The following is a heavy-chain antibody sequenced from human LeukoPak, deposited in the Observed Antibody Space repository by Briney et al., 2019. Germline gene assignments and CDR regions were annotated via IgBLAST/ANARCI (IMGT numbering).Heavy chain of an antibody. V-gene: IGHV3-53*01. CDR3: ARMSMVRGVINDY. D-gene: IGHD3-10*01. CDR1: GFTDRSNY. CDR2: IYSGGST. Sequence: GGSLRLSCASSGFTDRSNYMNSVGQAPGKGLAWVSVIYSGGSTYYADSVKGRFTISRDNSKNTLYLQMNSLRAEDTAVYYCARMSMVRGVINDYWGQGTLVTVSS. J-gene: IGHJ4*02.